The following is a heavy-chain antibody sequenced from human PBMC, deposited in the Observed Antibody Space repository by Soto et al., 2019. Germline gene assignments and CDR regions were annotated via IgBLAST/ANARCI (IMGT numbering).Heavy chain of an antibody. Sequence: SVKVSCKASGGTFSSYAISWVRQAPGQGLEWMGGTIPIFGTANYAQKFQGRVTITADESTSTAYMELSSLRSEDTAVYYCASARDEQQLVLFNYYYGMDVWGQGTTVTVSS. V-gene: IGHV1-69*13. CDR3: ASARDEQQLVLFNYYYGMDV. J-gene: IGHJ6*02. D-gene: IGHD6-13*01. CDR2: TIPIFGTA. CDR1: GGTFSSYA.